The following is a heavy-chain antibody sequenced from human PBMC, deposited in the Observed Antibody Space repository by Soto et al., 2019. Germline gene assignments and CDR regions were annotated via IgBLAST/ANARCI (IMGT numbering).Heavy chain of an antibody. Sequence: SETLSLNSAISGDSISSFYWTWIRQPPGKGLEWVGYIFSSGSTNYNPSLKSRVTISVDTSENQFSLKLTSVTAADTAVYYCARVGYCSSTPCFLIGYFEYWGLETLVTV. J-gene: IGHJ4*02. D-gene: IGHD2-2*01. CDR3: ARVGYCSSTPCFLIGYFEY. CDR2: IFSSGST. V-gene: IGHV4-59*01. CDR1: GDSISSFY.